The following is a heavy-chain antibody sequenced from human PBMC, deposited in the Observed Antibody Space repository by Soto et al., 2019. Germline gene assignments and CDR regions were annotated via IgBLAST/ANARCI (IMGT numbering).Heavy chain of an antibody. CDR2: IYYSGST. J-gene: IGHJ4*02. Sequence: PSETLSLTCTVSGDSISSYYWSWIRQPPGKGLEWIGYIYYSGSTNYNPSLKSRVTISVDTSKNQFSLRLTSVTAADTAVYYCARVSEDTAMVDYWGQGTLVTVSS. CDR3: ARVSEDTAMVDY. V-gene: IGHV4-59*08. CDR1: GDSISSYY. D-gene: IGHD5-18*01.